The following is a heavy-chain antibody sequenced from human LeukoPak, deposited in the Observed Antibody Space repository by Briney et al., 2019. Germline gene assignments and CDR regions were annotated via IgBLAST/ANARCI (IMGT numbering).Heavy chain of an antibody. CDR1: GGTFSSYA. CDR2: IIPIFGTA. J-gene: IGHJ3*02. V-gene: IGHV1-69*05. D-gene: IGHD2-21*02. Sequence: SLKVSCKASGGTFSSYAISWVRQAPGQGLEWMGGIIPIFGTANYAQKFQGRVTITTDESTSTAYMELSSLRSEDTAVYYCARGDGSRAYCGGDCDLDAFDIWGQGTMVTVSS. CDR3: ARGDGSRAYCGGDCDLDAFDI.